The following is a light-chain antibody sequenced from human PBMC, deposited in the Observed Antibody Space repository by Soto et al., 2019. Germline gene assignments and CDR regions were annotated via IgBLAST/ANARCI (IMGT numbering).Light chain of an antibody. CDR3: QSRSSWPPVLT. J-gene: IGKJ4*01. Sequence: ETVLTQSPATRSLSPGERATLSCRASQSVKTYLAWYQQKPGQVPRLLIYDASNRATGIPARFSGSGSGTDFTLTISSLAPEDFAVYYCQSRSSWPPVLTFGGGTKVEIK. CDR2: DAS. V-gene: IGKV3-11*01. CDR1: QSVKTY.